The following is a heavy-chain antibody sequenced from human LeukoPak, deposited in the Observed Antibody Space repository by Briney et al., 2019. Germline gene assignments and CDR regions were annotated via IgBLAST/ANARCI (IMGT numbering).Heavy chain of an antibody. CDR2: INPNSGGT. CDR3: ARGKVYYYDSSGIVED. V-gene: IGHV1-2*02. J-gene: IGHJ4*02. Sequence: GASVKVSCKASGYTFTGYYMHWVRQAPGQGLEWMGWINPNSGGTNYAQKFQGRVTMTRDTSISTAYMELSRLRSDDTAVYYCARGKVYYYDSSGIVEDWGQGTLVTVSS. CDR1: GYTFTGYY. D-gene: IGHD3-22*01.